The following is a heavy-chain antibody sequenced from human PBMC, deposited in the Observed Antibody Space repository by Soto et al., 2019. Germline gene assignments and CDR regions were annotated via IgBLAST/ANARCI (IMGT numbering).Heavy chain of an antibody. CDR3: ARDRNCYYSSGYYDY. Sequence: GGSLRLSCAASGFTFSSYGMHWVRQAPGKGLEWVAVIWYDGSNKYYADSVKGRFTISRDNSKNTLYLQMNSLRAEDTAVDYCARDRNCYYSSGYYDYWGQGTLVTVSS. CDR1: GFTFSSYG. J-gene: IGHJ4*02. CDR2: IWYDGSNK. D-gene: IGHD3-22*01. V-gene: IGHV3-33*01.